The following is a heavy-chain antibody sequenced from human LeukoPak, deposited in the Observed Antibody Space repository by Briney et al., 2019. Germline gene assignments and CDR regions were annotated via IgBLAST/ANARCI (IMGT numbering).Heavy chain of an antibody. CDR3: AATQSRGGCSGGSCYSRDY. D-gene: IGHD2-15*01. Sequence: PGGSLRLSCAASGFTFSTYWMHWVRQAPGEGLVWVSRLSPDGSSSVYADSVKGRFTISRENAKNSLYLQMNSLRAGDTAVYYCAATQSRGGCSGGSCYSRDYWGQGTLVTVSS. J-gene: IGHJ4*02. V-gene: IGHV3-74*01. CDR2: LSPDGSSS. CDR1: GFTFSTYW.